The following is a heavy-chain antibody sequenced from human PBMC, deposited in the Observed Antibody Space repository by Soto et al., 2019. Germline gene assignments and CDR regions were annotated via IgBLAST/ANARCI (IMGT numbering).Heavy chain of an antibody. V-gene: IGHV3-23*01. CDR3: AKGRGSGWAWYFDN. CDR1: GFTFKESA. J-gene: IGHJ4*02. CDR2: ISDTGAST. D-gene: IGHD6-19*01. Sequence: EVRLLEAGGGLNQPGGSLRLSCAASGFTFKESAMNWVRQAPGKGLEWVASISDTGASTWYAASVRGRLSISRDNSKNTLYLQMNSLRGEDTAVYYCAKGRGSGWAWYFDNWGQGTLVTVSS.